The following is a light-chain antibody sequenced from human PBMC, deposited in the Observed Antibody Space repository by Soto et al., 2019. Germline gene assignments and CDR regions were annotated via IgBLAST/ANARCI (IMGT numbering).Light chain of an antibody. CDR1: QDISNY. J-gene: IGKJ3*01. Sequence: DIQMTQSPSSLSASVGDRVTITCQASQDISNYLNWYQQKPGKAPKLLIYDASNLETGVPSRFSGSVSGTDFTFTISSLQPEDIATYYCQQYDNLPFTFGPGTKVYIK. V-gene: IGKV1-33*01. CDR2: DAS. CDR3: QQYDNLPFT.